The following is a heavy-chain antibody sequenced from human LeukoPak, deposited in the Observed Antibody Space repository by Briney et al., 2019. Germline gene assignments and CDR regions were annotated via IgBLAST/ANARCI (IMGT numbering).Heavy chain of an antibody. V-gene: IGHV4-34*01. J-gene: IGHJ4*02. CDR3: ARGSGRDDYYDSSGYYYFDY. Sequence: SETLSLTCAVYGGSFSGYYWSWIRQPPGKGLEWIGEINHSGSTNYNPSLKGRVTISVDTSKNQFSLKLSSVTAADTAVYYCARGSGRDDYYDSSGYYYFDYWGQGTLVTVSS. D-gene: IGHD3-22*01. CDR1: GGSFSGYY. CDR2: INHSGST.